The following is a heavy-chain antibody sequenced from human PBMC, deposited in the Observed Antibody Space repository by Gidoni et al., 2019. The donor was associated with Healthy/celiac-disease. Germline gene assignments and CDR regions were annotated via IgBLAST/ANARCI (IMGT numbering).Heavy chain of an antibody. CDR3: ARGYCSSTSCYGGGYFDY. D-gene: IGHD2-2*01. V-gene: IGHV4-39*01. CDR2: IYYSGST. CDR1: GGSISSSRYY. J-gene: IGHJ4*02. Sequence: QLQLQESGPGLVKPSETLSLTCTVAGGSISSSRYYWGWIRQPPGKGLEWIGSIYYSGSTYYNPSLKSRVTISVDTSKNQFSLKLSSVTAADTAVYYCARGYCSSTSCYGGGYFDYWGQGTLVTVSS.